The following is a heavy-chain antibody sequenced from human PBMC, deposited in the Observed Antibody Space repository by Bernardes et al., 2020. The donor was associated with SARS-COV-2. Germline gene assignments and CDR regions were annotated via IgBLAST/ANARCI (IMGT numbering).Heavy chain of an antibody. D-gene: IGHD3-22*01. CDR3: ASVYYYDPTRFDY. CDR1: GYTFTSYD. J-gene: IGHJ4*02. Sequence: ASVKVSCKASGYTFTSYDINWVRQATGQGLEWMGWMNPNSGNTGYAQKFQGRVTMTRNTSISTAYMELSSLRSDDTAVYYCASVYYYDPTRFDYWGQGTLVTVSS. V-gene: IGHV1-8*01. CDR2: MNPNSGNT.